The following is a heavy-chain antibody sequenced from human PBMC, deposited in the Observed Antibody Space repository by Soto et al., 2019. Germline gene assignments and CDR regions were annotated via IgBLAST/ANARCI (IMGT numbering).Heavy chain of an antibody. CDR3: TTDLTIVRGFDY. V-gene: IGHV3-15*07. CDR1: GFTFSNAW. D-gene: IGHD3-10*02. Sequence: EVQLVESGGGLVKPGGSLRLSCAASGFTFSNAWMNWVRQAPGKGLEWVGRIKSKTDVGTTDYAAPVKGRFTISRDESKNTLYLQMNSLKTEDTAVYYCTTDLTIVRGFDYWGQGTLVNVSS. CDR2: IKSKTDVGTT. J-gene: IGHJ4*02.